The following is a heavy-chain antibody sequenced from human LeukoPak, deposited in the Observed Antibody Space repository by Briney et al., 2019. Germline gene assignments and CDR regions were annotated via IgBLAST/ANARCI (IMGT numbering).Heavy chain of an antibody. J-gene: IGHJ4*02. CDR3: ARTDLSYYYGSGSYYIGYFDY. CDR1: GYTFTGYY. CDR2: INPNSGGT. V-gene: IGHV1-2*02. Sequence: GASVKVSCKASGYTFTGYYMHWVRQAPGQGLEWMGWINPNSGGTNYAQKFQGRVTMTRDTSISTAYMELSRLRSDDTAVYYCARTDLSYYYGSGSYYIGYFDYWGQGTLVTVSS. D-gene: IGHD3-10*01.